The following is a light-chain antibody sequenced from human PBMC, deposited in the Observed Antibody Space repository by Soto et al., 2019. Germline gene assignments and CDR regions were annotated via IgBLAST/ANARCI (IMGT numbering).Light chain of an antibody. CDR3: SSYTSSSTSYV. CDR1: SSDVGGYNY. J-gene: IGLJ1*01. CDR2: DVS. V-gene: IGLV2-14*01. Sequence: QSVLTQPASVSGSPGQSITISCTGTSSDVGGYNYVSWYQQHPSKAPKLMIYDVSNRPSGVSNRFSGSKSGNTASLTISGLQAEDEADYYCSSYTSSSTSYVFGTGTKLTVL.